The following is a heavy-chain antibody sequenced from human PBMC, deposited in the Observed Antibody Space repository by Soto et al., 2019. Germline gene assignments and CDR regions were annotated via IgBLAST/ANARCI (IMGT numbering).Heavy chain of an antibody. CDR2: FKRKTDGGTT. J-gene: IGHJ1*01. V-gene: IGHV3-15*01. Sequence: EVQLVESGGGLVKPGGSLRLSCAASGFTFSNAWMSWVRQAPGKGLEWVGRFKRKTDGGTTDYAAPVKGRFIISRDDSKGTLYLQMNSLKTEETVVYYCTTLSAYDLNSGSLQSWGQGTRVTVSP. CDR1: GFTFSNAW. D-gene: IGHD5-12*01. CDR3: TTLSAYDLNSGSLQS.